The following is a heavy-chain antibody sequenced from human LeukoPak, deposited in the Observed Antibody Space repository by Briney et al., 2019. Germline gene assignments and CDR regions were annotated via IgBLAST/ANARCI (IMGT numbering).Heavy chain of an antibody. J-gene: IGHJ6*03. CDR2: ISYDGNNK. CDR1: GFTFSRNV. D-gene: IGHD3-10*01. V-gene: IGHV3-30*01. CDR3: ARGGIPTGPYYYFYYIDV. Sequence: PGGSLRLSCAASGFTFSRNVMHWVRQAPGKGLEWVALISYDGNNKFYADSLKGRFTISRDNSRNTLYLQMNSLSGEDAAVYSCARGGIPTGPYYYFYYIDVWGKGTAVTVSS.